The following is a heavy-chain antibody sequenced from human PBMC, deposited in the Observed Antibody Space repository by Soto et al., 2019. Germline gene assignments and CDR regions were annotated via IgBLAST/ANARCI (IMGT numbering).Heavy chain of an antibody. CDR1: GYTFTSYG. CDR2: ISAYNGNT. V-gene: IGHV1-18*01. J-gene: IGHJ4*02. D-gene: IGHD3-3*01. CDR3: ARATDSTIFGVVMLSYFDY. Sequence: ASVKVSCKASGYTFTSYGISWVRQAPGQGLEWMGWISAYNGNTNYAQKLQGRVTMTTDTSTSTAYMELRSLRSDDTAVYYCARATDSTIFGVVMLSYFDYWGQGTLVTGSS.